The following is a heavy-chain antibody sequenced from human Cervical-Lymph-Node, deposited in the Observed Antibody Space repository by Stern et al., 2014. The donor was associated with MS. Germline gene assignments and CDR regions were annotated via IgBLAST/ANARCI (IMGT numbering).Heavy chain of an antibody. J-gene: IGHJ6*02. V-gene: IGHV4-31*03. CDR3: ARLPQSRRRAV. Sequence: QVQLLESGPGLVKTSQTLSLACNVSGGPISSGDYYWSWIRQHPGKGLEWIGHIYPSGSTFQSPSLKSRLSISIDTSKNQFSLTLTSVTAADTAVYYCARLPQSRRRAVWGHGTTVTVSS. CDR1: GGPISSGDYY. CDR2: IYPSGST.